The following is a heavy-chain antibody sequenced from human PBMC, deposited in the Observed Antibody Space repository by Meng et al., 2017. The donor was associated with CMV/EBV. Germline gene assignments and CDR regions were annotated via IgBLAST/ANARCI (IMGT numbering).Heavy chain of an antibody. CDR1: GFTFSSYS. D-gene: IGHD2-2*01. V-gene: IGHV3-21*01. J-gene: IGHJ4*02. CDR3: ARDLPHCSSTSCQYYFDY. Sequence: GESLKISCAASGFTFSSYSMSWVRQAPGKGLEWVSSISSSSSYIYYADSVKGRFTISRDNAKNSLYLQMNSLRAEDTAVYYCARDLPHCSSTSCQYYFDYWGQGTLVTVSS. CDR2: ISSSSSYI.